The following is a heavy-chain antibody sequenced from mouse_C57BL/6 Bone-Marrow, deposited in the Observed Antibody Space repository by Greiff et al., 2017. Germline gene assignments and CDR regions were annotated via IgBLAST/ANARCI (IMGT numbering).Heavy chain of an antibody. CDR3: GYYGYDGPCWYFDV. J-gene: IGHJ1*03. Sequence: QVQLQQPGTELVKPGASVKLSCKASGYTFTSSWMHWVKQRPGQGLEWIGNINPSNGGTNYTEKFKSKATLTVDKSSSTAYMQLSSLTSEDSAVYYCGYYGYDGPCWYFDVWGTGTTVTVSS. V-gene: IGHV1-53*01. CDR1: GYTFTSSW. CDR2: INPSNGGT. D-gene: IGHD2-2*01.